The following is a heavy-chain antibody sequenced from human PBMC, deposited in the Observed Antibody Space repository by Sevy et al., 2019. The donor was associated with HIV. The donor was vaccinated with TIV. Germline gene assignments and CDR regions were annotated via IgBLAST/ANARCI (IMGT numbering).Heavy chain of an antibody. Sequence: GGSLRLSCAASGFAFSSHAMQWVRQAPGKGLEWVAVISYEGTETFYAASVEGRFTISRDNSKNMLSLQINSLRPEDTAVYFCARDGGYSIKWYPLYWGHGTLFTVSS. CDR1: GFAFSSHA. CDR2: ISYEGTET. CDR3: ARDGGYSIKWYPLY. D-gene: IGHD6-13*01. V-gene: IGHV3-30-3*01. J-gene: IGHJ4*01.